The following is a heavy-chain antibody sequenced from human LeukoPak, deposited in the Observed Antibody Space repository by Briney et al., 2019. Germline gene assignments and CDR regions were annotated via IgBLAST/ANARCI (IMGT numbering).Heavy chain of an antibody. CDR2: IYYSGST. Sequence: SETLSLTCTVSGGSISSSSYYWGWIRQPPGKGLEWIGSIYYSGSTYYNPSLKSRVTISVDTSKNQFSLKLSSVTAADTAVYYCARGMTTPDYWGQGTLVTVSS. CDR3: ARGMTTPDY. J-gene: IGHJ4*02. V-gene: IGHV4-39*07. D-gene: IGHD4-17*01. CDR1: GGSISSSSYY.